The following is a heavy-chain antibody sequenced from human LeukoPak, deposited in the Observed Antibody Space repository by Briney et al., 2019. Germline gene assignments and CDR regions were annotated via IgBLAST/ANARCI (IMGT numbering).Heavy chain of an antibody. V-gene: IGHV1-69*13. CDR3: AREGATGIAAAGPFDY. D-gene: IGHD6-13*01. Sequence: GASVTVSCKASGGTFSSYAISWVRQAPGQGLEWMGGIIPIFGTANYAQKFQGRVTITADESTSTAYMELSSLRSEDTAVYYCAREGATGIAAAGPFDYWGQGTLVTVSS. CDR1: GGTFSSYA. CDR2: IIPIFGTA. J-gene: IGHJ4*02.